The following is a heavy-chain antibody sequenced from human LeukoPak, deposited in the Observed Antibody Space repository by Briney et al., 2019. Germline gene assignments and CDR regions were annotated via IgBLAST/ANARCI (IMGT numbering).Heavy chain of an antibody. V-gene: IGHV3-21*01. CDR2: ISSSSSYI. D-gene: IGHD1-26*01. CDR3: AREKGYSGSSFDY. CDR1: GFTFSSYS. J-gene: IGHJ4*02. Sequence: GSLRLSCAASGFTFSSYSMNWVRQAPGKGLEWVSSISSSSSYIYYADSVKGRFTISRDNAKNSLYLQMVSLRDEDTAVYYCAREKGYSGSSFDYWGQGTLVTVSS.